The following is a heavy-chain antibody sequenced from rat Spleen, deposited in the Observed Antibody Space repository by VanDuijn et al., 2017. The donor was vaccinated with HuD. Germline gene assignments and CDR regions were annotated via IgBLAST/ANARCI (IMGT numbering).Heavy chain of an antibody. J-gene: IGHJ1*01. D-gene: IGHD2-2*01. CDR1: GFTFTDFF. CDR2: ISSDGAST. Sequence: EVQLVESDGGLVQPGRSLKLSCAASGFTFTDFFMAWVRQAPTMGLEWVATISSDGASTYYRNSVRGRFIISRDDAKSTLYLQMDSLRSADTATYYCTRAGYLRDWYFDFWGPGTTVTVSS. V-gene: IGHV5-29*01. CDR3: TRAGYLRDWYFDF.